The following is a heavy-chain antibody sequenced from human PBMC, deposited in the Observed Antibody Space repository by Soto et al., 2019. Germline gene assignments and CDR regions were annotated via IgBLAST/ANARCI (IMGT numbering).Heavy chain of an antibody. D-gene: IGHD3-10*01. V-gene: IGHV4-59*01. Sequence: SETLSLTCTVSGGSINSYFWSWIRQSPGKGLEWIGHIYYSGSTSYSPSLKSRVSISVDTSKNQFSLEVHSVTAADTAVYYCARAGTNMVPLDYWGQGTLVTVSS. CDR1: GGSINSYF. CDR2: IYYSGST. J-gene: IGHJ4*02. CDR3: ARAGTNMVPLDY.